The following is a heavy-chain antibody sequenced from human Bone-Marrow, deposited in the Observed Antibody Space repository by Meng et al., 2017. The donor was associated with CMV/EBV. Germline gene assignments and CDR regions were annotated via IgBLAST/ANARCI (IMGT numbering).Heavy chain of an antibody. CDR2: MYHTANT. Sequence: LRLSCTVSGYSTSSDYYWGWIRQPPGKGLEWITSMYHTANTYYNPSLRSRVPISVDTSKNQFSLRLSAVTAADKAVYHCARESVGVPAAYDYWGRGTLVTVSS. CDR1: GYSTSSDYY. CDR3: ARESVGVPAAYDY. V-gene: IGHV4-38-2*02. J-gene: IGHJ4*02. D-gene: IGHD2-2*01.